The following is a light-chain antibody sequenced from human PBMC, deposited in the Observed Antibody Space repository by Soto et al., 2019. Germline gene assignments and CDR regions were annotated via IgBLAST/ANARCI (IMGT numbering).Light chain of an antibody. J-gene: IGKJ1*01. V-gene: IGKV1-5*03. CDR3: QHYNRGVT. CDR2: KVS. CDR1: QTVSPW. Sequence: DIHMTQSPATLSASVGDRVTITCRASQTVSPWLAWYQQKPGAAPHLLIYKVSNLESGVPSRFSGSGSGADFTLTITGLQPDDFATYYCQHYNRGVTFGPGTKVEIK.